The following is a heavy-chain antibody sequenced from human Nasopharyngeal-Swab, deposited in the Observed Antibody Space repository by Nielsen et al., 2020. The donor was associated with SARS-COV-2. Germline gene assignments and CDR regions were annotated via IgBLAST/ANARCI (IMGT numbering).Heavy chain of an antibody. CDR1: GFTFSSYT. J-gene: IGHJ3*01. CDR3: LRGDSRDV. CDR2: TNAAGTYA. Sequence: GESLKISCAASGFTFSSYTMNWVRQAPGKGLVWVASTNAAGTYAHYADSVKGRFTISRENAKNSLYLQMNSLGAEDTAVYYCLRGDSRDVWGQGTMVIVSS. D-gene: IGHD3-22*01. V-gene: IGHV3-21*01.